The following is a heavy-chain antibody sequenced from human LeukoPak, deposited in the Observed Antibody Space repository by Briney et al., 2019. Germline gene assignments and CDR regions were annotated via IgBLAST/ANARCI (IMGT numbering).Heavy chain of an antibody. CDR3: ARELYDSSGYWDY. CDR2: INPSSGGT. Sequence: ASVKVSCKASGYTLTSYYMHWVRQAPGQGLEWMGIINPSSGGTSYAQKFQGRVTMTRDTSTSTVYMELSSLRSEDTVVYYCARELYDSSGYWDYWGQGTLVTVSS. J-gene: IGHJ4*02. D-gene: IGHD3-22*01. V-gene: IGHV1-46*01. CDR1: GYTLTSYY.